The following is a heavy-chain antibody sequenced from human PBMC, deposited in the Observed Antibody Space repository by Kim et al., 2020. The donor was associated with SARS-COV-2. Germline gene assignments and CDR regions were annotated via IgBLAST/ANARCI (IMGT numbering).Heavy chain of an antibody. D-gene: IGHD6-13*01. V-gene: IGHV2-5*01. Sequence: RYSPSLKSRLTITKDTSKNQVVLTMTNMDPVDTATYYCAHSEQQLVYFDYWGQGTLVTVSS. J-gene: IGHJ4*02. CDR3: AHSEQQLVYFDY.